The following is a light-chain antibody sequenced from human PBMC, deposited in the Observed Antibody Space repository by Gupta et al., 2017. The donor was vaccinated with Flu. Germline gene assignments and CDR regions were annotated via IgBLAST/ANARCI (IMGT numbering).Light chain of an antibody. CDR2: LGS. Sequence: ISCRSSQSLLHSNGYNYLDWYLQKPGQSPQLLIYLGSNRASGVPDRFSGSGSGTDFTLKISRVEAEDVGVYFCMQALQTPVTFGGGTKVEIK. CDR3: MQALQTPVT. CDR1: QSLLHSNGYNY. V-gene: IGKV2-28*01. J-gene: IGKJ4*01.